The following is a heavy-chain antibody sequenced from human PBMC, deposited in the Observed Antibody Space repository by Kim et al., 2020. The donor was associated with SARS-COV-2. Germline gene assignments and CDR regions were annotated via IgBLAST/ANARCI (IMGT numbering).Heavy chain of an antibody. CDR2: ISWNSGSI. J-gene: IGHJ3*02. D-gene: IGHD3-10*01. Sequence: GGSLRLSCAASGFTFGDYAMHWVRQAPGKGLEWVSGISWNSGSIGYADSVKGRFTISRDNAKNSLYLQMNSLRAEDTALYYCAKDHYYGSGSVLRTDAFDIWGQGTMVTVSS. V-gene: IGHV3-9*01. CDR3: AKDHYYGSGSVLRTDAFDI. CDR1: GFTFGDYA.